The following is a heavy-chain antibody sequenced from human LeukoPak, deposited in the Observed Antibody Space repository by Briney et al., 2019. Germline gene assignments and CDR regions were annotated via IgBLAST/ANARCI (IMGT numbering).Heavy chain of an antibody. D-gene: IGHD2/OR15-2a*01. V-gene: IGHV5-51*01. CDR1: GHNFNAYW. CDR3: ARRGSSSSHFDS. CDR2: IYPEDSDA. Sequence: GESLKISCQGSGHNFNAYWIGWVRQMPGKGLEWMGIIYPEDSDARYSPSFQGHVTISADKSISTGYLQWSTLKASDTATYYCARRGSSSSHFDSWGRGTQVIVSS. J-gene: IGHJ4*01.